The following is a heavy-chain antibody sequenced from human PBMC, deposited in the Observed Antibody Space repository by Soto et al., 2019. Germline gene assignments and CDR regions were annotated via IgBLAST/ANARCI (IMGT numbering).Heavy chain of an antibody. CDR2: ISPSGGST. D-gene: IGHD6-19*01. V-gene: IGHV1-46*01. J-gene: IGHJ5*02. CDR3: ARDGSSDWLTWFDP. CDR1: GYTFTDYY. Sequence: QVQLVQSGAEVKKPGASVKVSCKASGYTFTDYYMHWVRQAPGQGLEWMGIISPSGGSTYAQKFQVRVTVTRDTSTSTVYMELSSLRSEDTAVYYCARDGSSDWLTWFDPWGQGTLVTVSS.